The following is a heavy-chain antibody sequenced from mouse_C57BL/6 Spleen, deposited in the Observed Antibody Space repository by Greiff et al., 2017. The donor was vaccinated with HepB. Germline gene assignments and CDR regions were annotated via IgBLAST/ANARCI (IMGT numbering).Heavy chain of an antibody. CDR1: GYTFTSYW. CDR2: IHPNSGST. CDR3: ARDTTDYFDY. J-gene: IGHJ2*01. V-gene: IGHV1-64*01. D-gene: IGHD1-1*01. Sequence: VQLKQPGAELVKPGASVKLSCKASGYTFTSYWMHWVKQRPGQGLEWIGMIHPNSGSTNYNEKFKSKATLTVDKSSSTAYMQLSSLTSEDSAVYYCARDTTDYFDYWGQGTTLTVSS.